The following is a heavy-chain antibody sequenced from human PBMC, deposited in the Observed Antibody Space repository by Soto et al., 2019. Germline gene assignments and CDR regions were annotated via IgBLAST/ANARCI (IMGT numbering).Heavy chain of an antibody. Sequence: ASETLSLTCAVSGGSISSGGYSWSWIRQPPGKGLEWIGYIYHSGSTYYNPSLKSRVTISVDRSKNQSSLKLSSVTAADTAVYYCARALGIAAAGDHFDYWGQGTLVTVSS. V-gene: IGHV4-30-2*01. CDR2: IYHSGST. CDR3: ARALGIAAAGDHFDY. D-gene: IGHD6-13*01. CDR1: GGSISSGGYS. J-gene: IGHJ4*02.